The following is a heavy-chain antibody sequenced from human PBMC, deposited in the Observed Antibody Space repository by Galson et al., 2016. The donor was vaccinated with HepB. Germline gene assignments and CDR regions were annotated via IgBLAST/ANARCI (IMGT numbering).Heavy chain of an antibody. CDR3: ARGFGSFYEAFDV. CDR2: ISYDGSTK. D-gene: IGHD5/OR15-5a*01. Sequence: SLRLSCAASGFTFTTFGMHWVRQPLGKGLEWVALISYDGSTKYYSDSVKGRFTISRDNFKNTLFIQMHSRRAEDTAVYYCARGFGSFYEAFDVWGQGTMVSVSS. CDR1: GFTFTTFG. V-gene: IGHV3-33*01. J-gene: IGHJ3*01.